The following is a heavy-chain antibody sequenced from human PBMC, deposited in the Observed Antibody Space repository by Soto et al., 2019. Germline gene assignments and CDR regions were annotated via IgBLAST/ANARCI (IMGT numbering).Heavy chain of an antibody. CDR1: GYTFTSYY. CDR3: ARDYYYASSGYYNWFDP. Sequence: ASVKVSCKASGYTFTSYYMHWVRQAPGQGLEWMGIINPSGGSTSYAQKFQGRVTMTRDTSTSTVYMELSSLRSEDTAVYYCARDYYYASSGYYNWFDPWGQGTLVTVSS. CDR2: INPSGGST. J-gene: IGHJ5*02. V-gene: IGHV1-46*01. D-gene: IGHD3-22*01.